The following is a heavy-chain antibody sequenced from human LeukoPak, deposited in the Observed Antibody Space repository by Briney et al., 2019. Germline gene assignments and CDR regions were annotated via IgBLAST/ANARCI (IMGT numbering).Heavy chain of an antibody. V-gene: IGHV2-70*11. CDR2: IDWDDDK. D-gene: IGHD2-15*01. Sequence: SGPTLVNPTQTLTLTCTFSGFSLSTSGMCVSWIRQPPGKALEWLARIDWDDDKYYSTSLKTRLTISKDTSKNQMVLTMTNMDPVDTATYYCARTVVVAATPSRYYYYYGMDVWGQGTTVTVSS. J-gene: IGHJ6*02. CDR3: ARTVVVAATPSRYYYYYGMDV. CDR1: GFSLSTSGMC.